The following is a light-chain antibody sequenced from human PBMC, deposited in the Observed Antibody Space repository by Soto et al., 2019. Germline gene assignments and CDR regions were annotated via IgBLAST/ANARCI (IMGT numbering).Light chain of an antibody. CDR2: RTS. CDR1: TGAVTSDYY. V-gene: IGLV7-43*01. CDR3: VLLYGGAWV. J-gene: IGLJ3*02. Sequence: QAVVTQEPSLTVSPGGTVTLTCALTTGAVTSDYYPNWFQRRPGQALRTLIYRTSNKHSWTPARFSGSLLGGKAALTLSGVQPEDEADYYCVLLYGGAWVFGGGTKLPVL.